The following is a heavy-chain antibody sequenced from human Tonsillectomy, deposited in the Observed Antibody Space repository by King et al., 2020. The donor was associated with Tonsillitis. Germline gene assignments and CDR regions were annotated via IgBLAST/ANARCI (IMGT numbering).Heavy chain of an antibody. CDR3: AKDKWADYYDSSRGAFDI. J-gene: IGHJ3*02. CDR2: ISSNSKYI. V-gene: IGHV3-21*01. CDR1: GFTFSNHD. D-gene: IGHD3-22*01. Sequence: VQLVESGGGLVKPGGSLRLSCANSGFTFSNHDMNWVRQAPGKGLEWVSSISSNSKYIHYADAVKGRLTISRDNAKNSLYLQMGSLRAEDTAVYYCAKDKWADYYDSSRGAFDIWGQGTLVIVSS.